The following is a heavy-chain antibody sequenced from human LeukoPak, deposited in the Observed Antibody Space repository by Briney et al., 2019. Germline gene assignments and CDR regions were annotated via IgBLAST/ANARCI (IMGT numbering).Heavy chain of an antibody. D-gene: IGHD4-23*01. J-gene: IGHJ4*02. CDR1: GYTFTSYY. V-gene: IGHV1-46*01. Sequence: GASVKVSFKASGYTFTSYYMHWVRQAPGQGLEWMGIINPSGGSTSYAQKFQGRVTMTRDTSTSTVYMELSSLRSEDTAVYYCARDLLRWYFDYWGQGTLVTVSS. CDR3: ARDLLRWYFDY. CDR2: INPSGGST.